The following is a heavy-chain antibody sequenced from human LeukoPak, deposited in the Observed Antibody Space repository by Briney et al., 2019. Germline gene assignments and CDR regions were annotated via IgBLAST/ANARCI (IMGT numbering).Heavy chain of an antibody. CDR2: ITLSSSSI. CDR3: AKVDTYSYGHHDY. D-gene: IGHD5-18*01. CDR1: GFNFNNYN. J-gene: IGHJ4*02. Sequence: PGGSLRLSCAAFGFNFNNYNMNWVRQAPGKGLEWVSYITLSSSSIYYADSVKGRFTISRDNAKNSLYLQMNSLRAEDTAVYYCAKVDTYSYGHHDYWGQGTLVTVSS. V-gene: IGHV3-48*01.